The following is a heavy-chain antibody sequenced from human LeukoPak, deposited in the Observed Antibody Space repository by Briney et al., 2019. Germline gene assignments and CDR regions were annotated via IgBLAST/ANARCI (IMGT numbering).Heavy chain of an antibody. D-gene: IGHD2-21*02. CDR2: IYYSGST. CDR1: GGSISSYY. J-gene: IGHJ4*02. Sequence: KTSETLSLTCTVSGGSISSYYWSWIRQPPGKGLEWIGYIYYSGSTNYNLSLKSRVTISVDTSKNQFSLKLSSVTAADTAVYYCARLEPYCGGDCSSAFDYWGQGTLVTVSS. V-gene: IGHV4-59*08. CDR3: ARLEPYCGGDCSSAFDY.